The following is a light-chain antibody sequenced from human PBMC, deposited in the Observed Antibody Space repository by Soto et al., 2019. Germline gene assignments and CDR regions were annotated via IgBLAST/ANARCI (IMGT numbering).Light chain of an antibody. J-gene: IGKJ2*01. V-gene: IGKV4-1*01. CDR1: QSVLYSSNNKNY. Sequence: DIVMTQSPDSLAVSLGERATINCKYSQSVLYSSNNKNYLAWYQQRPGQPPKLLIYWASTRESGVPDRFSGSGPGTEFTLTITSLQADDVAFFYCQQYESTPPTFGQGTKLEIK. CDR2: WAS. CDR3: QQYESTPPT.